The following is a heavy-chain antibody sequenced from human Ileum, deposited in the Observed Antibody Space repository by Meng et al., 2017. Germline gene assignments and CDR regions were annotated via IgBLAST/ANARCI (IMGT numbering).Heavy chain of an antibody. D-gene: IGHD6-6*01. V-gene: IGHV4-61*01. CDR2: IYYSGST. Sequence: SETLSLTCTVSGGSVSSGSYYWSWIRQPPGKGLEWIGYIYYSGSTNYNPSLKSRVTISVDTSKNQFSLKLSSVTAADTAVYYCARALGRGWSSSSVRDQYYYYGMDVWGQGTTVTVSS. CDR1: GGSVSSGSYY. J-gene: IGHJ6*02. CDR3: ARALGRGWSSSSVRDQYYYYGMDV.